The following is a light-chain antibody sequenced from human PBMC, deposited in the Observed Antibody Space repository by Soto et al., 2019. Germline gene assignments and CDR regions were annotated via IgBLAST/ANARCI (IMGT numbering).Light chain of an antibody. CDR2: ATS. V-gene: IGKV1-12*01. CDR3: QQANSFPHT. CDR1: QGINNW. J-gene: IGKJ4*01. Sequence: DIQMTQSPSSVSASIGDRVTITCGASQGINNWLAWYQQTPGKAPNLLIYATSTLQSGVPSRFSGSGSGTEFTLTISSLQPEDFATYYCQQANSFPHTVGGGTKVEIK.